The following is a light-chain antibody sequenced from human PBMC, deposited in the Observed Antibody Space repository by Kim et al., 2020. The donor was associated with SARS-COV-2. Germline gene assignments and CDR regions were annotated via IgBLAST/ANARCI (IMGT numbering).Light chain of an antibody. V-gene: IGLV10-54*04. CDR3: SAWDSSLSAWV. CDR2: RNN. Sequence: RQTATLTCTGNNNNVGNQGAAWLQKHQGHPPKLLSYRNNNRPSGISERFSASRSGDTASLTITGLQPEDETDYYCSAWDSSLSAWVFGGGTQLTVL. CDR1: NNNVGNQG. J-gene: IGLJ3*02.